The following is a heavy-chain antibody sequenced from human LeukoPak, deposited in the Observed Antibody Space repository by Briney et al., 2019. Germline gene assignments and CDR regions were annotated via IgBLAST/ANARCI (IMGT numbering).Heavy chain of an antibody. CDR3: ASNPNCSSASCYVWPSYNWFDP. CDR1: GYSISSDYY. CDR2: IYHSGST. Sequence: PSETLSLTCAVSGYSISSDYYWGWIRQPPGKGLEWIGSIYHSGSTYYNPSLKSRVTISVDTSKNQFSLKLSSVTAADTAVYYCASNPNCSSASCYVWPSYNWFDPWGQGTLVTVSS. D-gene: IGHD2-2*01. J-gene: IGHJ5*02. V-gene: IGHV4-38-2*01.